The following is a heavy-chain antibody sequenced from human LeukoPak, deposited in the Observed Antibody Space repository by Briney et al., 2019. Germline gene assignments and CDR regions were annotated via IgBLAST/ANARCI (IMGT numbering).Heavy chain of an antibody. CDR2: ISSSSYI. CDR3: ARYGRSYYGDY. J-gene: IGHJ4*02. Sequence: GGSLRLSCAASGFTFSSYSMNWVRQAPGKGLEWVSSISSSSYIYYADSVKGRFTISRDNAKNSLYLQMNSLRAEDTAVYYCARYGRSYYGDYWGQGTLVTVSS. CDR1: GFTFSSYS. V-gene: IGHV3-21*01. D-gene: IGHD1-26*01.